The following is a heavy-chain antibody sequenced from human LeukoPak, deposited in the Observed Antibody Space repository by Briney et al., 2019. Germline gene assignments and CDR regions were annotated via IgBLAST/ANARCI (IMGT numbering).Heavy chain of an antibody. CDR3: ERDQGIYNHRIIDS. CDR1: GYTFSSYG. Sequence: GASLKVSCKASGYTFSSYGISWVRQAPGQGLEWMVWISAYNGNTNFAQEFQGRVTMTTDTSTSTASMELRSLRSDDTAVYYCERDQGIYNHRIIDSWGQGTLVTVSS. J-gene: IGHJ4*02. D-gene: IGHD5-12*01. V-gene: IGHV1-18*01. CDR2: ISAYNGNT.